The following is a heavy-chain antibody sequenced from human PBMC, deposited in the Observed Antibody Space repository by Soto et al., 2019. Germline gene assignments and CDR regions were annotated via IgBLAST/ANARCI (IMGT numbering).Heavy chain of an antibody. V-gene: IGHV4-4*07. D-gene: IGHD2-2*01. J-gene: IGHJ5*02. CDR1: GVAITSYY. CDR2: IYSSGST. Sequence: SDTLSLTCTVSGVAITSYYWTWIRQPAGKGLEWIGRIYSSGSTKYNPSLQSRISMSLDTSKNQFSLTLASVTAADTAVYYCARGQRISDWFAHWGQGT. CDR3: ARGQRISDWFAH.